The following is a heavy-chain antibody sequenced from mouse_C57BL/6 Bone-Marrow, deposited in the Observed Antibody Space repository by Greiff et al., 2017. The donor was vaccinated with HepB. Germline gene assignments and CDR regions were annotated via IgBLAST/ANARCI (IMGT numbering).Heavy chain of an antibody. Sequence: VHVKQSGAELVRPGASVKLSCTASGFNIKDDYMHWVKQRPEQGLEWIGWIDPENGDTEYASKFQGKATITADTSSNTAYLQLSSLTSEDTAVYYCTFPYYYAMDYWGQGTSVTVSS. CDR1: GFNIKDDY. CDR2: IDPENGDT. CDR3: TFPYYYAMDY. V-gene: IGHV14-4*01. J-gene: IGHJ4*01.